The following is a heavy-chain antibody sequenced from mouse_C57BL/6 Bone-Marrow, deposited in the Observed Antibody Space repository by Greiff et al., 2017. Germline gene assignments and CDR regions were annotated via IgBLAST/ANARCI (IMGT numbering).Heavy chain of an antibody. CDR1: GYTFTDHT. J-gene: IGHJ2*01. D-gene: IGHD2-2*01. CDR2: IYPRDGST. CDR3: ARGGWLRRGRFDY. Sequence: VQLQQSDAELVKPGASVKISCKVSGYTFTDHTIHWMQQRPEQGLEWIGYIYPRDGSTKYNEKFKGKATLTADKSSNKAYMQLNSLKSEDSAVYVCARGGWLRRGRFDYWGQGTTLTVSS. V-gene: IGHV1-78*01.